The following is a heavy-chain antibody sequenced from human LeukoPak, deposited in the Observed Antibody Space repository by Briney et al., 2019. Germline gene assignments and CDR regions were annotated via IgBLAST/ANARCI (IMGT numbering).Heavy chain of an antibody. V-gene: IGHV3-30*18. Sequence: PGGSLRLSCAASGFTFSSYGMHWVRQAPGKGLEWVAVISYDGSNKYYADSVKGRFTISRDNSKNTLYLQMNSLRAEDTAVYYCAKDLRYYDSSGYSDYWGQGTLVTVSS. CDR2: ISYDGSNK. J-gene: IGHJ4*02. D-gene: IGHD3-22*01. CDR3: AKDLRYYDSSGYSDY. CDR1: GFTFSSYG.